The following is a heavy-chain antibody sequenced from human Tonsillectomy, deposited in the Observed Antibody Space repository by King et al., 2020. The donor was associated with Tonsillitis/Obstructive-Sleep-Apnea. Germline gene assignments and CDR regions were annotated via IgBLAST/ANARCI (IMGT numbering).Heavy chain of an antibody. D-gene: IGHD3-16*02. V-gene: IGHV3-30*01. CDR1: GFTFSSYA. Sequence: QLVQSGGGVVQPGRSLRLSCAASGFTFSSYAMHWVRQAPGKGLEWVAVISYDGSNKYYADSVKGRFTISRDNSKNTLYLQMNSLRAEETAVYYCARDQGTMITFGGVIVIPGNAFDIWGQGTMVTVSS. J-gene: IGHJ3*02. CDR2: ISYDGSNK. CDR3: ARDQGTMITFGGVIVIPGNAFDI.